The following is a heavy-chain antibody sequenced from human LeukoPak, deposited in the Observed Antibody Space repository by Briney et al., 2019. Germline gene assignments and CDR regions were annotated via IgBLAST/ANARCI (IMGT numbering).Heavy chain of an antibody. D-gene: IGHD3-16*01. CDR1: GGSISGYY. CDR2: ITSSPNDM. Sequence: ETLSLTCAVSGGSISGYYWNWIRQPPGKGLEWVSSITSSPNDMHYADSLRGRFTVSGDNANNSLHLQVDSLRVEDTAVYYCWRDSPYDASLWGQGTLVTVSS. J-gene: IGHJ4*02. V-gene: IGHV3-21*01. CDR3: WRDSPYDASL.